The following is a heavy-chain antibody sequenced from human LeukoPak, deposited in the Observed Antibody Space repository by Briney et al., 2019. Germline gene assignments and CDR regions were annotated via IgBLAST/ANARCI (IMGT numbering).Heavy chain of an antibody. Sequence: GSLRLSCAASGFTFSSYWMHWVRQAPGKGLVWVSRINSDGSSTSYADSVKGRFTISRDNAKNTLYLQMSSLRAEDTAVYYCARDPGQQWFDFFDYWGQGTLVTVSS. V-gene: IGHV3-74*01. D-gene: IGHD6-19*01. J-gene: IGHJ4*02. CDR2: INSDGSST. CDR3: ARDPGQQWFDFFDY. CDR1: GFTFSSYW.